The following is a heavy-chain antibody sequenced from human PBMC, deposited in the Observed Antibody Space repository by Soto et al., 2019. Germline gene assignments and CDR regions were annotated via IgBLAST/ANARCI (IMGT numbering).Heavy chain of an antibody. J-gene: IGHJ6*02. D-gene: IGHD3-16*01. CDR1: GYTFTSYD. CDR3: AREGVRGMDV. CDR2: MNPNSANT. Sequence: QVQLVQSGAEVKKPGASVKVSCKASGYTFTSYDINWVRQATGQGLEWMGWMNPNSANTGYEQKFQGRVTMTRNTSISTAYMELSRLRSEGMAVYYSAREGVRGMDVWGQGTTVTVSS. V-gene: IGHV1-8*01.